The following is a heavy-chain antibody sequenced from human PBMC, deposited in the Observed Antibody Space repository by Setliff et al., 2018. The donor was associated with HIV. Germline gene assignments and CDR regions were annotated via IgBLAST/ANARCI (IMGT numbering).Heavy chain of an antibody. CDR3: ARGLSFYDPGGFDY. Sequence: KTSETLSLTCTVSGGSISSSSYYWGWIRQPPGKGLEWIGYIYTSGSTNYNPSLKSRVTISVDTSKNQFSLKLSSVTAADTAVYYCARGLSFYDPGGFDYWGRGTLVTVSS. V-gene: IGHV4-61*05. CDR1: GGSISSSSYY. D-gene: IGHD3-22*01. CDR2: IYTSGST. J-gene: IGHJ4*02.